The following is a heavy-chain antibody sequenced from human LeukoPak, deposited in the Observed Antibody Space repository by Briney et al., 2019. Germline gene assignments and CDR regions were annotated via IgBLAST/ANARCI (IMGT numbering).Heavy chain of an antibody. CDR2: INTNTGNP. CDR3: ARDYWALSSSWYEPVDY. D-gene: IGHD6-13*01. V-gene: IGHV7-4-1*02. Sequence: RASVKVSCKASGYTFTSYAMNWVRQAPGQGLEWMGWINTNTGNPTYAQGFTGRFVFSLDTSVSTAYLQISSLKAEDTAVYYCARDYWALSSSWYEPVDYWGQGTLVTVSS. CDR1: GYTFTSYA. J-gene: IGHJ4*02.